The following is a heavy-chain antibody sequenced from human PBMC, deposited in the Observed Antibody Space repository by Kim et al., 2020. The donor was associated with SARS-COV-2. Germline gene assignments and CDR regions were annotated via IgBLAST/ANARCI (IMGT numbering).Heavy chain of an antibody. Sequence: ASVKVSCKVSGYTLTELSMHWVRQAPGKGLEWMGGFDPEDGETIYAQKFQGRVTMTEDTSTDTAYMELSSLRSEDTAVYYCATTAPLLYFDWFFDYWGQGTLVTVSS. CDR2: FDPEDGET. V-gene: IGHV1-24*01. J-gene: IGHJ4*02. CDR3: ATTAPLLYFDWFFDY. CDR1: GYTLTELS. D-gene: IGHD3-9*01.